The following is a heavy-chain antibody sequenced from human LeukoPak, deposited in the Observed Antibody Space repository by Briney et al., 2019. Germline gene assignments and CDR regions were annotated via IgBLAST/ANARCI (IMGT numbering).Heavy chain of an antibody. D-gene: IGHD2-2*01. CDR1: GYTFTTYG. J-gene: IGHJ6*03. V-gene: IGHV1-18*01. CDR2: ISTYNGNT. CDR3: ARGIVVVPAAPRPVYYYYYMDV. Sequence: ASVKVSCKASGYTFTTYGISWVRQAPGQGPEWMGWISTYNGNTHFAQSLQGRLTMTTDTSTSTAYMELSSLRSEDTAVYYCARGIVVVPAAPRPVYYYYYMDVWGKGTTVTVSS.